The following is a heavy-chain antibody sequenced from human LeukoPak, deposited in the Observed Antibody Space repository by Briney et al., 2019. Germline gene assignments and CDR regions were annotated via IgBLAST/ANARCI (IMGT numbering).Heavy chain of an antibody. D-gene: IGHD6-13*01. CDR3: ARDLGAGTSTYFDY. J-gene: IGHJ4*02. Sequence: ASVKVSCKASGYTFTSYGISWVRQAPGQGLEWMGWISAYNGNTNYAQKLQGRVTMTTDTSTSTAYMELRSLRSDDTVVYYCARDLGAGTSTYFDYWGQGTLVTVSS. V-gene: IGHV1-18*01. CDR2: ISAYNGNT. CDR1: GYTFTSYG.